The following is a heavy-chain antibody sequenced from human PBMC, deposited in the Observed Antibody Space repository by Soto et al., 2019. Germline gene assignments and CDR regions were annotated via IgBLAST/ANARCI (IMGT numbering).Heavy chain of an antibody. J-gene: IGHJ4*02. CDR1: GGSSSSSRYY. D-gene: IGHD2-2*01. CDR3: ARPRGYCSSTSCHTYFDY. V-gene: IGHV4-39*01. Sequence: SETMSLTRSVAGGSSSSSRYYRGWIRQPPGKGLEWIGSIYYSGSTYYNPSLKSRVTISVDTSKNQFSLKLSSVTAADTAVYYCARPRGYCSSTSCHTYFDYWGQGTLVTVSS. CDR2: IYYSGST.